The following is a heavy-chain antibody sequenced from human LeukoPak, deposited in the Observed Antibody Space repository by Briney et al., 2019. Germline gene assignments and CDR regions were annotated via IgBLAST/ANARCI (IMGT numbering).Heavy chain of an antibody. CDR1: GGSISSSNW. Sequence: PSETLSLTCAVSGGSISSSNWWSWVRQPPGKGLEWIGEIYHSGSTNYNPSLKSRVTISVDTSKNQFSLKLSSVTAADTAVYYCARSYYYGSGIYSAFDYWGQGTLVTVSS. J-gene: IGHJ4*02. CDR2: IYHSGST. V-gene: IGHV4-4*02. D-gene: IGHD3-10*01. CDR3: ARSYYYGSGIYSAFDY.